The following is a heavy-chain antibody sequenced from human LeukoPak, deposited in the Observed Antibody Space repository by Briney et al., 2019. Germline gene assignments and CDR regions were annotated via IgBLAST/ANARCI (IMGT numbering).Heavy chain of an antibody. Sequence: GGSLRLSCAASGFNFSSYGMHWVRQAPGKGLEWVAVISCDGSNKYYADSVKALFTIYRDNSKNTLYLQMNSLRAEDTAVYYCAKTVVVAALDYWGQGTLVPVSS. CDR2: ISCDGSNK. CDR3: AKTVVVAALDY. V-gene: IGHV3-30*18. CDR1: GFNFSSYG. D-gene: IGHD2-15*01. J-gene: IGHJ4*02.